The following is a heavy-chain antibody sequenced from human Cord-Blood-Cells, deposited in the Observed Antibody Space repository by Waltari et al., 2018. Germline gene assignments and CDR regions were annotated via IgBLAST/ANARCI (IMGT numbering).Heavy chain of an antibody. V-gene: IGHV1-24*01. CDR2: FDPEDGET. J-gene: IGHJ5*02. CDR1: GYTLTELS. CDR3: ATDLKFGGRGTSCCNWFDP. D-gene: IGHD2-2*01. Sequence: QVQLVQSGAEVKKPGASVKVSCKVSGYTLTELSMHWVRQAPGKGPEWMGGFDPEDGETIYAQKFQGRVTMTEDTSTDTAYMELSSLRSEDTAVYYCATDLKFGGRGTSCCNWFDPWGQGTLVTVSS.